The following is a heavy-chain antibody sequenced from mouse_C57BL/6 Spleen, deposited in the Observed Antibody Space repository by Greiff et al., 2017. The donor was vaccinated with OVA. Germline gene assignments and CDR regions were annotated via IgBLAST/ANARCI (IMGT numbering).Heavy chain of an antibody. CDR2: INPGSGGT. J-gene: IGHJ4*01. Sequence: QVQLQQSGAELVRPGTSVKVSCKASGYAFTNYLIEWVKQRPGQGLEWIGVINPGSGGTNYNEKFKGKATLTADKSSSTAYMQLSSLTSEDSAVYFCARDLPYAMDYWGQGTSVTVSS. CDR3: ARDLPYAMDY. CDR1: GYAFTNYL. V-gene: IGHV1-54*01.